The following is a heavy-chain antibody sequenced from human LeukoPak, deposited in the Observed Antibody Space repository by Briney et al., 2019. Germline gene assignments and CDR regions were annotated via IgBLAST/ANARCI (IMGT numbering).Heavy chain of an antibody. CDR1: GFTFSTYG. CDR2: IRYDGSNK. J-gene: IGHJ4*02. D-gene: IGHD1-1*01. CDR3: AKDKDPWKSTSISDFDY. V-gene: IGHV3-30*02. Sequence: GGSLRLSCAASGFTFSTYGMHWVRQAPGKGLEWVAFIRYDGSNKYYADSVKGRFTISRDNSKNTLYLQMNSLRAEDTAVYFCAKDKDPWKSTSISDFDYWGQGILVADSS.